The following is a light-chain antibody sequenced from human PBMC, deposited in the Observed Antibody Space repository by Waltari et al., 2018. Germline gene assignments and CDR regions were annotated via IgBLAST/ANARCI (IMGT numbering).Light chain of an antibody. CDR2: DAS. CDR3: QHGNTFPLT. Sequence: DIQMTQSPSSVSASVGDRVINTCRASQDISRWLAWYQQTPGKAPKFLIYDASTLQSGVPSRFRGTGSGTEFTLTISSLQPEDFATYYCQHGNTFPLTFGGGTKVEIK. J-gene: IGKJ4*01. CDR1: QDISRW. V-gene: IGKV1-12*01.